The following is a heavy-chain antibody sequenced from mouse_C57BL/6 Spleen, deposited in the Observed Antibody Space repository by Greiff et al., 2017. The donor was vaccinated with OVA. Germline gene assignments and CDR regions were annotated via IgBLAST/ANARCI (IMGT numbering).Heavy chain of an antibody. J-gene: IGHJ3*01. Sequence: VQLKQSGPELVKPGASVKIPCKASGYTFTDYNMDWVKQSHGKSLEWIGDINPNNGGTIYNQKFKGKATLTVDKSSSTASMELRSLTSEDTAVYYYARWGYDYDWFAYWGQGTLVTVSA. V-gene: IGHV1-18*01. D-gene: IGHD2-4*01. CDR3: ARWGYDYDWFAY. CDR1: GYTFTDYN. CDR2: INPNNGGT.